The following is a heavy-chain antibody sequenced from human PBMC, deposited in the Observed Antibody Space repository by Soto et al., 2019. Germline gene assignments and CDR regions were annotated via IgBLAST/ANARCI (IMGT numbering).Heavy chain of an antibody. CDR1: GASISSNNW. D-gene: IGHD4-17*01. J-gene: IGHJ4*02. V-gene: IGHV4-4*02. CDR3: ARSPVTADY. CDR2: IYHSGST. Sequence: QVQLQESGPGLVKPSGTLSLTCAVSGASISSNNWWSWVRQPPGKGLEWVGEIYHSGSTNYNLSLQSRVTISIDKSKNPFSLKLSSVTAADTAVYYCARSPVTADYWGQGTLVTVSS.